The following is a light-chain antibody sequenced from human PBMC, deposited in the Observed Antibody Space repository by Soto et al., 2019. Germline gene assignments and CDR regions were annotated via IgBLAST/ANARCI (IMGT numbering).Light chain of an antibody. V-gene: IGLV2-23*02. J-gene: IGLJ1*01. CDR2: EVT. Sequence: SALSQPRAATGSPGQSDTVSCTGTSSDVGGYNLVSWYQQHPGKAPKLLIYEVTERPSGVSDRFSGSKSGSTASLTISGLQPDDEADYYCCSYAGNSEVFGTGTKVTVL. CDR1: SSDVGGYNL. CDR3: CSYAGNSEV.